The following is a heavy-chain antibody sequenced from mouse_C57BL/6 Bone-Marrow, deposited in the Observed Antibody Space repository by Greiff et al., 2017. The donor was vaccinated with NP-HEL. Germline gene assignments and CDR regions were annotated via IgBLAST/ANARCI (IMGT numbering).Heavy chain of an antibody. CDR1: GYTFTSYG. CDR2: IFPRKGNT. CDR3: ARSGGYDRTWFAY. Sequence: QVQLQQSGAELARPGASVKLSCKASGYTFTSYGISWVKQKTGQGLEGIGEIFPRKGNTFFNEEFKGKATLTADKSSSTAYMELRSLTSEDSAVYFCARSGGYDRTWFAYWGQGTLVTVSA. J-gene: IGHJ3*01. D-gene: IGHD2-2*01. V-gene: IGHV1-81*01.